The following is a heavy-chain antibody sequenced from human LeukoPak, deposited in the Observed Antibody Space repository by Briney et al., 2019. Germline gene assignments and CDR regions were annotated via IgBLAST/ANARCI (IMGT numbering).Heavy chain of an antibody. J-gene: IGHJ4*02. V-gene: IGHV1-69*06. D-gene: IGHD5-24*01. CDR1: GYTFTSYG. CDR2: IIPIFGTA. CDR3: ARGGDGYNYALVDY. Sequence: ASVKVSCKASGYTFTSYGITWVRQAPGQGLEWMGGIIPIFGTANYAQKFQGRVTITADKSTSTAYMELSSLRSEDTAVYYCARGGDGYNYALVDYWGQGTLVTVSS.